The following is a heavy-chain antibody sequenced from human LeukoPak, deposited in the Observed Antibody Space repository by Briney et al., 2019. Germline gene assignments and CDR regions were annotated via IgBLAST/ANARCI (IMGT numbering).Heavy chain of an antibody. D-gene: IGHD5/OR15-5a*01. J-gene: IGHJ5*02. CDR1: AFTFSNYY. Sequence: GGSLRLSCAAYAFTFSNYYMSWVRQAPGKGLEWVSYISSSSSYTNYADSVKGRFTISRDNAKNSLYLQMNSLRAEDTAVYYCAMSLSVCVRLSRPLTTPWSQGTLVTVSS. CDR3: AMSLSVCVRLSRPLTTP. CDR2: ISSSSSYT. V-gene: IGHV3-11*06.